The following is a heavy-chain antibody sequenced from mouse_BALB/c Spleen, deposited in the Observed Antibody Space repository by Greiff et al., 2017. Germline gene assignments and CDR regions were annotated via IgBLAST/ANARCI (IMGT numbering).Heavy chain of an antibody. V-gene: IGHV2-2*02. D-gene: IGHD2-10*02. CDR2: IWSGGST. CDR3: ARERYGNSDYYYAMDY. J-gene: IGHJ4*01. CDR1: GFSLTSYG. Sequence: QVQLKQSGPGLVQPSQSLSITCTVSGFSLTSYGVHWVRQSPGKGLEWLGVIWSGGSTDYNAAFISRLSISKDNSKSQVFFKMNSLQANDTAIYYCARERYGNSDYYYAMDYWGQGTSVTVSS.